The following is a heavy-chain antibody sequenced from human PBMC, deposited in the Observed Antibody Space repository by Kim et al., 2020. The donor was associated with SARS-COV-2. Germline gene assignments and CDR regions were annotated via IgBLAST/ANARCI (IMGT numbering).Heavy chain of an antibody. D-gene: IGHD6-19*01. CDR2: IWYDGSNK. J-gene: IGHJ6*02. V-gene: IGHV3-33*06. Sequence: GGSLRLSCAASGFTFSSYGMHWVRQAPGKGLEWVAVIWYDGSNKYYADSVKGRFTISRDNSKNTLYLQMNSLRAEDTAVYYCAKDRMAVAGTEVYYYGMDVWGQGTTVTVSS. CDR3: AKDRMAVAGTEVYYYGMDV. CDR1: GFTFSSYG.